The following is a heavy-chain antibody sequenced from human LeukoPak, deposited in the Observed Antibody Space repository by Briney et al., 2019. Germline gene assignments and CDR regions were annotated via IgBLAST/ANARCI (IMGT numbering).Heavy chain of an antibody. D-gene: IGHD2-2*01. CDR1: GFTVSSNY. V-gene: IGHV3-66*01. J-gene: IGHJ5*02. Sequence: GGSLRLSCAASGFTVSSNYMSWVRQAPGKGLEWVSVIYSGGSTYYADSVKGRFTISRDNSKNTLYLQMNSLRAEDTAVYYCAREVSHCSSTSCPAVGWFDPWGQGTLVTVSS. CDR2: IYSGGST. CDR3: AREVSHCSSTSCPAVGWFDP.